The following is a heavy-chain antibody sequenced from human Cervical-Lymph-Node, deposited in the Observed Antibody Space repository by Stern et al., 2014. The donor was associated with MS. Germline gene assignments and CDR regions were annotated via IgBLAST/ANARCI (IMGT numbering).Heavy chain of an antibody. J-gene: IGHJ4*02. Sequence: VQLVESGGGVVQPGRSLRLSCAASGFTFRSYGMHWVRQAPGKGLELEAIISYDGRNKHYTDSVKGRFTISRDNSKNTLYLQMTSLRAEDTAVYYCAKDLTAVALYLEYWGQGAVVTVSS. V-gene: IGHV3-30*18. CDR3: AKDLTAVALYLEY. D-gene: IGHD6-13*01. CDR2: ISYDGRNK. CDR1: GFTFRSYG.